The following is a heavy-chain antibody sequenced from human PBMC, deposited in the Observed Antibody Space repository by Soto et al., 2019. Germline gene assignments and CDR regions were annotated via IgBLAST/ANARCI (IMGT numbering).Heavy chain of an antibody. D-gene: IGHD5-18*01. CDR2: ISHDGINK. J-gene: IGHJ6*02. CDR1: GFTFSSYA. V-gene: IGHV3-30-3*01. CDR3: ARDRRYSRYYYYGMDV. Sequence: QVLLVDSGGGVVQPGRSLRLSCAASGFTFSSYAMNWVRQAPGKGLEWVALISHDGINKYYADSVRGRFTISRDSSTNTLYLQMNSLRAADTAVYYCARDRRYSRYYYYGMDVWGQGTTVTVSS.